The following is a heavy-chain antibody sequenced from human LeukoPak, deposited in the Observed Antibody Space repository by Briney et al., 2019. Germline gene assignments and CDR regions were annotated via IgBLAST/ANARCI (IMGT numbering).Heavy chain of an antibody. CDR2: IIPIFGTA. V-gene: IGHV1-69*13. J-gene: IGHJ6*02. CDR3: ARARATIFGVVTSFYGMDV. CDR1: GGTFISYA. D-gene: IGHD3-3*01. Sequence: SVKVSCKASGGTFISYAISWVRQAPGQGLEWMGGIIPIFGTANYAQKFQGRVTITADESTSTAYMELSSLRSEDTAVYYCARARATIFGVVTSFYGMDVWGQGTTVTVSS.